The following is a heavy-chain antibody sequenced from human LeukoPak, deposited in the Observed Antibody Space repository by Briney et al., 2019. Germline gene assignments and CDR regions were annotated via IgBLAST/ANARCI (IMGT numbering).Heavy chain of an antibody. CDR1: GGTFSSYT. Sequence: ASVKVSCKASGGTFSSYTISWVRQAPGQGLEWMGRIIPILGIANYAQKFQGRVTITADKSTSTAYMELSSLRSEDTAVYYCARACGGDCYGGFDYWGQGTLVTVSS. CDR2: IIPILGIA. V-gene: IGHV1-69*02. CDR3: ARACGGDCYGGFDY. J-gene: IGHJ4*02. D-gene: IGHD2-21*02.